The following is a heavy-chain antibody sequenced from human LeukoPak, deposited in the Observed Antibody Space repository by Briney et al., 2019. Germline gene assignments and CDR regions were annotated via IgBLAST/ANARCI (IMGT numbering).Heavy chain of an antibody. J-gene: IGHJ4*02. CDR1: GLSFRTKD. V-gene: IGHV3-30*02. D-gene: IGHD1-20*01. CDR2: IRLDSIIT. Sequence: PGSSLSLSYPASGLSFRTKDIHWLGQAPGKGLEWVAFIRLDSIITYYADSVKGRFTISRDNSKNTLYLQMNSLRVEDTAVYFCAKEITGGIYNPDYWGEGTLVTVSS. CDR3: AKEITGGIYNPDY.